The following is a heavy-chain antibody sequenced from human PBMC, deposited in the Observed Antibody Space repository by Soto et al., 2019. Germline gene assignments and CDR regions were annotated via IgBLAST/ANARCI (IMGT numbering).Heavy chain of an antibody. CDR2: ISGSGGST. D-gene: IGHD4-17*01. CDR1: GFTFASYA. J-gene: IGHJ4*02. Sequence: GGSLRLSCAASGFTFASYAMSGVRQAPGKGLEWVSAISGSGGSTYYVDSVKGRFTISRDNSKNTLYLQMNSLRAEDTAVYYCAKRATVTTGYWGQGTLVTVSS. CDR3: AKRATVTTGY. V-gene: IGHV3-23*01.